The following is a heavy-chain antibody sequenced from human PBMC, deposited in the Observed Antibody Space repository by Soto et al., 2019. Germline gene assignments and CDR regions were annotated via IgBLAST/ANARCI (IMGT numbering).Heavy chain of an antibody. CDR2: IIPIFGTA. J-gene: IGHJ6*02. CDR3: ARDLGYDFWSGLGYYYYGMDV. D-gene: IGHD3-3*01. Sequence: SVKVSCKASGGTFSSYAISWVRQAPGQGLEWMGGIIPIFGTANYAQKFQGRVTITADKSTSTAYMELSSLRSKDTAVYYCARDLGYDFWSGLGYYYYGMDVWGQGTTVTVSS. CDR1: GGTFSSYA. V-gene: IGHV1-69*06.